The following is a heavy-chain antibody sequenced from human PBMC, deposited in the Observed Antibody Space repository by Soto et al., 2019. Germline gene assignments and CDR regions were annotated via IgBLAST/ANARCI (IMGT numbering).Heavy chain of an antibody. Sequence: QVQLVQSGAEVKKPGSSVKVSCKASGGPFSSYAISWVRQAPGQGLEWMGGISPIFGTANYAQKFQGRVTMTADESTSTAYMEVSSLSSADTAVYYCARTRPTPDIVVVVAATGSGAFDIWGQGTMVPGSS. V-gene: IGHV1-69*01. CDR3: ARTRPTPDIVVVVAATGSGAFDI. D-gene: IGHD2-15*01. CDR2: ISPIFGTA. J-gene: IGHJ3*02. CDR1: GGPFSSYA.